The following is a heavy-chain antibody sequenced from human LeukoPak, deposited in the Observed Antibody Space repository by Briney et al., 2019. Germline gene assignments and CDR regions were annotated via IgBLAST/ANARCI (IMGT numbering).Heavy chain of an antibody. CDR2: ISSNGGST. V-gene: IGHV3-64*01. D-gene: IGHD5-24*01. CDR3: ARCRDGYNYDY. Sequence: PGGSLRLSCGASGFTFSSYAMHWVRQAPGKGLEYVSAISSNGGSTYYANSVKGRFTISRDNSKNTLYLQMGSLRAEDMAVYYCARCRDGYNYDYWGQGTLVTVSS. CDR1: GFTFSSYA. J-gene: IGHJ4*02.